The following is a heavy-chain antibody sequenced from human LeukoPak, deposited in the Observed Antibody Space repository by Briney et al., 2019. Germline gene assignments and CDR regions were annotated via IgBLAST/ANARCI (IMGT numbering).Heavy chain of an antibody. J-gene: IGHJ5*02. CDR1: GYSFTSYY. V-gene: IGHV1-18*04. D-gene: IGHD4-17*01. CDR3: ARVPTTVTTYWFDP. Sequence: ASVKVSCKASGYSFTSYYTHWVRQAPGQGLEWMGWISAYNGNTNYAQKLQGRVTMTTDTSTSTAYMELRSLRSDDTAVYYCARVPTTVTTYWFDPWGQGTLVTVSS. CDR2: ISAYNGNT.